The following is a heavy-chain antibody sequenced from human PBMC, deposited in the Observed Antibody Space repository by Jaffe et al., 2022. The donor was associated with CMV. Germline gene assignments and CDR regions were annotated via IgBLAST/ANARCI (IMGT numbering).Heavy chain of an antibody. Sequence: QVQLVQSGAEVKKPGSSVKVSCKASGGTFSSYAISWVRQAPGQGLEWMGRIIPILGIANYAQKFQGRVTITADKSTSTAYMELSSLRSEDTAVYYCAGAGGLEEMATTSYYYYYYMDVWGKGTTVTVSS. V-gene: IGHV1-69*09. CDR3: AGAGGLEEMATTSYYYYYYMDV. D-gene: IGHD1-1*01. J-gene: IGHJ6*03. CDR2: IIPILGIA. CDR1: GGTFSSYA.